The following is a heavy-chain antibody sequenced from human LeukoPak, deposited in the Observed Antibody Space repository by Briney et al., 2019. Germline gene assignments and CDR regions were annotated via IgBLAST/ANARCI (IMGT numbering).Heavy chain of an antibody. V-gene: IGHV1-18*01. J-gene: IGHJ4*02. CDR1: GYTFTSHY. Sequence: ASVKVSCKASGYTFTSHYITWVRQAPGQGLEWVGWISAYNGRANYAQKFQGRVTMTIDTSTTTAYMDLRSLTSDDTAMYYCTKGGAMVATVDFWGQGTLVPVSS. D-gene: IGHD5-18*01. CDR3: TKGGAMVATVDF. CDR2: ISAYNGRA.